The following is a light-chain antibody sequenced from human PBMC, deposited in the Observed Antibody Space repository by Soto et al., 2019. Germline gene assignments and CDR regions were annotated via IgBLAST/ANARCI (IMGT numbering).Light chain of an antibody. Sequence: QSALTQPASVSGSPGQSITISCTGTSSDVGSYNLVSWYQQHPGKAPKLMIYEVSKRPSGVSNRFSGSTSGNTASLTISGLQAEDDADYYCCSYAGSSTLVFGGGTQLTVL. V-gene: IGLV2-23*02. CDR3: CSYAGSSTLV. J-gene: IGLJ3*02. CDR2: EVS. CDR1: SSDVGSYNL.